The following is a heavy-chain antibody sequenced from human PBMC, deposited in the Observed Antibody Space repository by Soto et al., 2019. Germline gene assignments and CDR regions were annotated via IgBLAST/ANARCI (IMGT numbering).Heavy chain of an antibody. V-gene: IGHV1-3*01. J-gene: IGHJ6*02. CDR3: ASQSYAPDYSNYGYYYYGMDV. D-gene: IGHD4-4*01. CDR1: GYTFTSYA. CDR2: INAGNGNT. Sequence: GASVKVSCKASGYTFTSYAMHWVRQAPGQRLEWMGWINAGNGNTKYSQKFQGRVTITRDTSASTAYMELSSLRSEDTAVYYCASQSYAPDYSNYGYYYYGMDVWGQGTTVTVSS.